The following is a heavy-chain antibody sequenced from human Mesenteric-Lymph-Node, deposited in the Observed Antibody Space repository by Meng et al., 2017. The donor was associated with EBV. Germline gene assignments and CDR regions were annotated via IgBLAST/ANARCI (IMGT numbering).Heavy chain of an antibody. J-gene: IGHJ4*02. Sequence: QGELVQSGAGEKNPWAAMKVSSKAAGNSFSEYYSKWGRQAAGQGLEWMGWMNPISGNTAYARKFLGRVTMTRDTSTGTSYMEWSSRRSEDAAVYYCARGNTVTNPLDSWGQGTLVTVSS. CDR2: MNPISGNT. D-gene: IGHD4-17*01. CDR3: ARGNTVTNPLDS. CDR1: GNSFSEYY. V-gene: IGHV1-8*01.